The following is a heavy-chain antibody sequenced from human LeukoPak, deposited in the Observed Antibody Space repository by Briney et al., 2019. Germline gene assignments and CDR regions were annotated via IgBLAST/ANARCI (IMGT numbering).Heavy chain of an antibody. CDR1: GYTFTGYY. D-gene: IGHD3-9*01. CDR3: ARDYREQYYDILTGYYWP. J-gene: IGHJ5*02. V-gene: IGHV1-2*02. Sequence: GASVKVSCKASGYTFTGYYMHWVRQAPGQGLEWMGWINPNSGGTNYAQKFQGRVTMTRDTSISTAYMELSRLRSDDTAVYYCARDYREQYYDILTGYYWPWGQGTLVTVSS. CDR2: INPNSGGT.